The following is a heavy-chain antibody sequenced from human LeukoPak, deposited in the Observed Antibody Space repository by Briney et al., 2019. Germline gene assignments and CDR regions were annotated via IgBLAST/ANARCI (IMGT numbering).Heavy chain of an antibody. CDR1: EYTLTELS. V-gene: IGHV1-24*01. J-gene: IGHJ1*01. CDR3: ATVSYYYDSSGYQGYFQH. CDR2: FDPEDGET. D-gene: IGHD3-22*01. Sequence: ASVKVSCKVSEYTLTELSMHWVRQAPGKGLEWMGGFDPEDGETIYAQKFQGRVTMTEDTSTDTAYMELSSLRSEDTAMYDCATVSYYYDSSGYQGYFQHWGQGTLVTVSS.